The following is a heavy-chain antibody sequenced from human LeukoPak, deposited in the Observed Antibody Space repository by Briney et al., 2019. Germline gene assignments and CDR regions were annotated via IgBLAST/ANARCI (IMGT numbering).Heavy chain of an antibody. CDR3: ARDVVGFKGSSTSCYID. CDR2: ISSSGSTI. D-gene: IGHD2-2*02. V-gene: IGHV3-11*04. J-gene: IGHJ4*02. CDR1: GFTFSDYY. Sequence: PGGSLRLSCAASGFTFSDYYMSWIRQAPGKGRECVSYISSSGSTIYYADSVKGRFTISRDNAKNSLYLQLNSLRAEDTAVYYCARDVVGFKGSSTSCYIDWGQGTLVTVSS.